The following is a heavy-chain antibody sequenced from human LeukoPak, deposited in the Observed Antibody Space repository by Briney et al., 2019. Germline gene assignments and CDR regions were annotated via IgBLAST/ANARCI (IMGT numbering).Heavy chain of an antibody. D-gene: IGHD3-22*01. V-gene: IGHV4-34*01. CDR1: GGSFSGYY. J-gene: IGHJ4*02. CDR2: INHSGST. CDR3: AESYYDSGELDY. Sequence: SETLSLTCAVYGGSFSGYYWSWIRQPPGKGLEWIGEINHSGSTNYNPSLKSRVTISVDTSKDQFSLKLSSVTAADTAVYYCAESYYDSGELDYWGQGTLVTVSS.